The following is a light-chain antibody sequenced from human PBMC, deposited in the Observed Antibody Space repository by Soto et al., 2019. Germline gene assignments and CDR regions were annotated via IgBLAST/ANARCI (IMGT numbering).Light chain of an antibody. CDR2: HVS. V-gene: IGLV2-14*01. Sequence: QSALTQPASVSWSPGQSITISCTVTSSDVGGYNYVSWYQQHPGKPPKLMIYHVSYRPSGASNRFSGSKSANTASLTISGLQAEDEADYYCSSYTTAGTYVFGPGTKVTVL. J-gene: IGLJ1*01. CDR1: SSDVGGYNY. CDR3: SSYTTAGTYV.